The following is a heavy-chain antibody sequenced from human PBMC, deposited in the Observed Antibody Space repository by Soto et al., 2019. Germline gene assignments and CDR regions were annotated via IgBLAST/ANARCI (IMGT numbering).Heavy chain of an antibody. CDR2: IYPGDSDT. V-gene: IGHV5-51*01. CDR1: EYRFNSYW. D-gene: IGHD2-2*01. Sequence: GESLKISCKGSEYRFNSYWIGWVRQMPGKGLEWIGMIYPGDSDTTYNPSFEGQVTMSVDKSISTAYLQWSSLKASDTAMYYCARLECSSTSCYGSADPWGQGTLVTVSS. CDR3: ARLECSSTSCYGSADP. J-gene: IGHJ5*02.